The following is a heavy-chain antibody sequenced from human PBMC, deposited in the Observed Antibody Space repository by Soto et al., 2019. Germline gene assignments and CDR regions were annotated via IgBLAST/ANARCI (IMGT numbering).Heavy chain of an antibody. CDR1: GFTFRSYE. D-gene: IGHD2-15*01. CDR3: ARRIWDKEVVVAATRGAFDI. V-gene: IGHV3-48*03. CDR2: ISSSGSFI. Sequence: EVQLVESGGGLVQPGGSLRLSCEVSGFTFRSYEMNWVRQAPGKGLEWVSYISSSGSFIYYADSVKGRFTISRDTAKNSLFLQMNSLRVDDTAVYYCARRIWDKEVVVAATRGAFDIWGQGTMVTVSS. J-gene: IGHJ3*02.